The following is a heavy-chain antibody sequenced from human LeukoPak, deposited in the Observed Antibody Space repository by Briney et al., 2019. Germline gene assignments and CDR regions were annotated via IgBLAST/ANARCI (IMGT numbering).Heavy chain of an antibody. CDR3: AKDEGGDILTGYYPTDY. CDR1: GFTFSSYA. D-gene: IGHD3-9*01. V-gene: IGHV3-23*01. J-gene: IGHJ4*02. CDR2: ISGSGGST. Sequence: GGSLRLSCAASGFTFSSYAMSWVRQAPGKGLEWVSAISGSGGSTYYADSVKGRFTISRDNSKNTLYLQMNSLRAEDTAVHYCAKDEGGDILTGYYPTDYWGQGTLVTVSS.